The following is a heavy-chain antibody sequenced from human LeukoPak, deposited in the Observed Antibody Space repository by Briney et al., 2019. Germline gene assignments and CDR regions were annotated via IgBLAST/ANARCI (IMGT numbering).Heavy chain of an antibody. CDR2: ISGSADNT. D-gene: IGHD1-26*01. J-gene: IGHJ4*02. V-gene: IGHV3-23*01. CDR3: AKRTPYTGSSQSFDY. Sequence: PGGSLRLSCAASGFTFSSYWMHWVRQAPGKGLVWVSAISGSADNTYYADSVKGRFAISRDNSKNTLYLQLSTLRADDTAVYYCAKRTPYTGSSQSFDYWGQGTLVTVSS. CDR1: GFTFSSYW.